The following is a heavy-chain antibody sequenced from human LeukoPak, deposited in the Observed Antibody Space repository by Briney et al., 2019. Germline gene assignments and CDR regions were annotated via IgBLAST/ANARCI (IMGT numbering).Heavy chain of an antibody. J-gene: IGHJ4*02. D-gene: IGHD3-10*01. CDR2: IIPILGIA. V-gene: IGHV1-69*04. CDR1: GGTFSSYA. CDR3: ASAPKRVWFGDPGPFDY. Sequence: SVKVSCKASGGTFSSYAISWVRQAPGQGLEWMGRIIPILGIANYAQKFQGRVTITADKSTSTAYMELSSLRSEDTVVYYCASAPKRVWFGDPGPFDYWGQGTLVTVSS.